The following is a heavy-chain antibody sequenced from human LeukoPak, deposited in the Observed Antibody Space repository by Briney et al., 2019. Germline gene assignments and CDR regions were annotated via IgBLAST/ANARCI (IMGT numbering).Heavy chain of an antibody. D-gene: IGHD2-2*01. Sequence: GGSLRLSCAASGFTFSDYYMSWIRQAPGKGLEWVSYISSSGSTIYYADSVKGRFTISRDNAKNSLYLQMNSLRAEDTAVYYCARGRYCSSTSYYAGYFQHWGQGTLVTVSS. CDR3: ARGRYCSSTSYYAGYFQH. V-gene: IGHV3-11*01. CDR2: ISSSGSTI. CDR1: GFTFSDYY. J-gene: IGHJ1*01.